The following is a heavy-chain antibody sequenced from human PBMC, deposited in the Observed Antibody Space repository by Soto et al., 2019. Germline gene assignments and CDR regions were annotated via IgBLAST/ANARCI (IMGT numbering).Heavy chain of an antibody. CDR1: GFTFSSYA. CDR2: ISGSGGST. Sequence: GGSLRLSCAASGFTFSSYAMSWVRQAPGKGLEWVSAISGSGGSTYYADSVKGRFTISRDNSKNTLYLQMNSLRAEDTAVYYCAKVLGISDTAMVTGYYGMDVWGQGTTVTVSS. V-gene: IGHV3-23*01. D-gene: IGHD5-18*01. CDR3: AKVLGISDTAMVTGYYGMDV. J-gene: IGHJ6*02.